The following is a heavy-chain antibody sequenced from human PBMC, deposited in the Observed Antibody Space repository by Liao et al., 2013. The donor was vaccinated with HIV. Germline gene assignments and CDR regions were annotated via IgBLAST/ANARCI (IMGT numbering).Heavy chain of an antibody. Sequence: QVQLQESGPGLVKPSETLSLTCTVSGGSISSYSWSWIRQSPGRGLEWIGYIDYSGSTNYNPSLKSRVTISIDTSKNQFSLKLNSVTAADTALYYCARYFGSDGFDPWGQEPWSPSPQ. CDR2: IDYSGST. V-gene: IGHV4-59*12. D-gene: IGHD3-9*01. J-gene: IGHJ5*02. CDR1: GGSISSYS. CDR3: ARYFGSDGFDP.